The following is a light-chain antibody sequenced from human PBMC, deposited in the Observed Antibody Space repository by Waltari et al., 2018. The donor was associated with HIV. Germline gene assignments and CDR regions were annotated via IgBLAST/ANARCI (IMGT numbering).Light chain of an antibody. V-gene: IGKV3-20*01. Sequence: EIALTQSPGTLSLSPGERATLSCRASQSVTSSYLAWYQQKPGQAPRLLIYGASTRATEIPDRFSGSGSGTDFTLAISRLEPEDSAVYCCQQYGTSPYTFGLGTKLEI. CDR1: QSVTSSY. CDR2: GAS. CDR3: QQYGTSPYT. J-gene: IGKJ2*01.